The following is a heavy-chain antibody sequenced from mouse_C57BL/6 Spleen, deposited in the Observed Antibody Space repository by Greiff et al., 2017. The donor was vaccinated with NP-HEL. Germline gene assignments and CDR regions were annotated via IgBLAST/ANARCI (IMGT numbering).Heavy chain of an antibody. J-gene: IGHJ4*01. CDR1: GFTFSDYY. CDR2: INYDGSST. V-gene: IGHV5-16*01. Sequence: EVQVVESEGGLVQPGSSMKLSCTASGFTFSDYYMAWVRQVPEKGLEWVANINYDGSSTYYLDSLKSSFILSIDNAKTILSLQMSSLKSEDTATYYCARDNCRDAMGDWGQGTSVTVSS. D-gene: IGHD4-1*02. CDR3: ARDNCRDAMGD.